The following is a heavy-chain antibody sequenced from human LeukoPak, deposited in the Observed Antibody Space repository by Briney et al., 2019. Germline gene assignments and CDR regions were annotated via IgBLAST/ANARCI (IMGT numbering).Heavy chain of an antibody. CDR1: GGSFSGYY. Sequence: SETLSLTCAVYGGSFSGYYWDWIRQPPGKGLEWIGEINHSGGTNYNPSLKSRVTISVDTSKKQFSLKLSSVTAADTAVYYCARGVDYYGVWGQGTLVTVSS. CDR3: ARGVDYYGV. J-gene: IGHJ4*02. D-gene: IGHD3-10*01. V-gene: IGHV4-34*01. CDR2: INHSGGT.